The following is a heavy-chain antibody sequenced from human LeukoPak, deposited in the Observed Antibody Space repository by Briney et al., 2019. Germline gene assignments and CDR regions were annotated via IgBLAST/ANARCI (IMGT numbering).Heavy chain of an antibody. CDR1: GYTFTGYY. CDR3: AREFMTTVTLDV. Sequence: VASVKVSCKASGYTFTGYYMHWVRQAPGQGLEWMGWIDPNSGDTNYAQKFQGRVTMTRDTSISTAYMGVSRLTSDDTAVYYCAREFMTTVTLDVWGEGTTVTVSS. D-gene: IGHD4-17*01. J-gene: IGHJ6*04. CDR2: IDPNSGDT. V-gene: IGHV1-2*02.